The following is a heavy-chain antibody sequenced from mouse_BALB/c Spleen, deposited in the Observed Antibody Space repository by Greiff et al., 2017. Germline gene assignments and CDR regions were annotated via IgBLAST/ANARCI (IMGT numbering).Heavy chain of an antibody. CDR3: AVVFGHYYGSSYGWFAY. CDR1: GFNIKDTY. V-gene: IGHV14-3*02. D-gene: IGHD1-1*01. Sequence: EVQLQQSGAELVKPGASVKLSCTASGFNIKDTYMPWVKQRPEQGLEWIGRIDPANGNTKYDPKFQGKATITADTSSNTAYLQLSSLTSEDTAVYYGAVVFGHYYGSSYGWFAYWGQGTLVTVSA. CDR2: IDPANGNT. J-gene: IGHJ3*01.